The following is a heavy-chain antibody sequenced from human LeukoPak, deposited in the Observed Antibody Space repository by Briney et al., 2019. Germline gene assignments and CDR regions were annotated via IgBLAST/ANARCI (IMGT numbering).Heavy chain of an antibody. CDR3: ARKSVAGPFDY. V-gene: IGHV3-48*03. D-gene: IGHD6-19*01. J-gene: IGHJ4*02. Sequence: GGSLRLSCAASGFTFSSYEMNWVRQAPGKGLEWVSYISSSGSTIYYADSVKGRFTISRDNAKNSLYLQMNSLRAEDTAVYYCARKSVAGPFDYWGQGTLVTVSS. CDR2: ISSSGSTI. CDR1: GFTFSSYE.